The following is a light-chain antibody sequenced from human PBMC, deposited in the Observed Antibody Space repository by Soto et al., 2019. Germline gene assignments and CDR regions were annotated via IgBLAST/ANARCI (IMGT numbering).Light chain of an antibody. CDR3: QQYEIAPKT. CDR1: QSLRRNF. V-gene: IGKV3-20*01. CDR2: AAS. Sequence: EIVLTQSPGTLSLSPGERATLSCRASQSLRRNFLAWYQQKPGQAPSLLIYAASSRATGIPDRFSGSGSGTDCTLSISRLEPEDFAVYYCQQYEIAPKTFGQGTKVEIK. J-gene: IGKJ1*01.